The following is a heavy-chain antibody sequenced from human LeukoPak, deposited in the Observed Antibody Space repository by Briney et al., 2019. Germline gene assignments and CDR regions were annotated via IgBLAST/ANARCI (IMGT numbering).Heavy chain of an antibody. CDR2: IYYSGST. CDR3: ARGAITGFVVVVAATRRARGWFDP. V-gene: IGHV4-39*07. Sequence: SETLSLTCTVSGGSISSSSYYWGWIRQPPGKGLEWIGSIYYSGSTYYNPSLKSRVTISVDTSKNQFSLELSSVTAADTAVYYCARGAITGFVVVVAATRRARGWFDPWGQGTLVTVSS. CDR1: GGSISSSSYY. D-gene: IGHD2-15*01. J-gene: IGHJ5*02.